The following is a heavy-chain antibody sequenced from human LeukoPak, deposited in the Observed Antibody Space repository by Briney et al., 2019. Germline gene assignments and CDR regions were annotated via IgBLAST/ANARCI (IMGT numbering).Heavy chain of an antibody. J-gene: IGHJ6*03. Sequence: SETLSLTCAVYGGSFSGYYWSWIRQPPGKGLEWIGEINHSGSTNYNPSLKSRVTISVDTSKNQFSLKLSSVTAADTAVYYYARGLNWNDYYYYMDVWGKGTTVTVSS. D-gene: IGHD1-1*01. CDR1: GGSFSGYY. CDR2: INHSGST. V-gene: IGHV4-34*01. CDR3: ARGLNWNDYYYYMDV.